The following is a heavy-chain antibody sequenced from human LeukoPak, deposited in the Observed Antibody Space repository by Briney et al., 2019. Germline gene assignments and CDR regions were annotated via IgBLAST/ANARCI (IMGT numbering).Heavy chain of an antibody. CDR2: IYYSGST. D-gene: IGHD3-22*01. V-gene: IGHV4-39*07. Sequence: PSETLSLTCTVSGGSISGSSYYWGWIRQPPGKGLEWIGSIYYSGSTNYNPSLKSRVTISVDTSKNQFSLKLSSVTAADTAVYYCARDQNEYYYDSSGYSLWGQGTLVTISS. CDR3: ARDQNEYYYDSSGYSL. CDR1: GGSISGSSYY. J-gene: IGHJ4*02.